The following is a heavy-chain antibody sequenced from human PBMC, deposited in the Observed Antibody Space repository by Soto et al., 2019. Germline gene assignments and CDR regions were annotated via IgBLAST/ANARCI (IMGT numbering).Heavy chain of an antibody. V-gene: IGHV3-30*18. Sequence: QVQLVESGGGVVQPGRSLRLSCAASGFIFSRYGMNWVRQARGRGLEWVAGISYDGSTKNYADSVKGRFTISRDNSKNTLDVQMNSLITEDTAVYYCAKEVVVSQLPYYFDSWGQGVLVIVSS. D-gene: IGHD2-15*01. CDR2: ISYDGSTK. CDR3: AKEVVVSQLPYYFDS. J-gene: IGHJ4*02. CDR1: GFIFSRYG.